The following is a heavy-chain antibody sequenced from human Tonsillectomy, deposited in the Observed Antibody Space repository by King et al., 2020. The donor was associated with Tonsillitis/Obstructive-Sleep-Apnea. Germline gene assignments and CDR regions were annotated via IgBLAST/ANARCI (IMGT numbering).Heavy chain of an antibody. D-gene: IGHD3-16*01. Sequence: VQLQESGPGLVKPSETLSLTCTVSVGSVSSGSYYWSWIRQPPGKGLEWIGYIYYSGVTNYNPSPKSRVTISVDTSKNQFSLKLSSVTAADTAVYYCARLGTLGWFDPWGQGTLVTVSS. J-gene: IGHJ5*02. CDR1: VGSVSSGSYY. CDR2: IYYSGVT. CDR3: ARLGTLGWFDP. V-gene: IGHV4-61*01.